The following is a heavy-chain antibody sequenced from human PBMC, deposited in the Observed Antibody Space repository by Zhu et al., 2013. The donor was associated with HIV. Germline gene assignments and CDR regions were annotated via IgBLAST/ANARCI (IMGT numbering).Heavy chain of an antibody. Sequence: QVQLVESGGGVVQPGRSLRLSCAASGFTFSSYAMHWVRQAPGKGLEWVAVISYDGSNKYYADSVKGRFTISRDNSKNTLYLQMNSLRAEDTAVYYCAKVGRQEIYEAGRPSEWYFDRLGPWPPGHCLL. CDR2: ISYDGSNK. CDR1: GFTFSSYA. V-gene: IGHV3-30-3*01. D-gene: IGHD5-12*01. J-gene: IGHJ2*01. CDR3: AKVGRQEIYEAGRPSEWYFDR.